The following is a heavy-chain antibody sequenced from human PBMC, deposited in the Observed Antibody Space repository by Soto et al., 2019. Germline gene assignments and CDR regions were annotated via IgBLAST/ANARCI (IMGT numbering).Heavy chain of an antibody. D-gene: IGHD2-8*02. V-gene: IGHV4-4*07. CDR2: FSLSGTT. CDR1: GASITGSSY. Sequence: PSETLSLTCPSSGASITGSSYLSWIRQPAGKGLEWIGRFSLSGTTNYNPSLRSRVTMSADVSKNQFSLRLTSVTAADTALYYCARGMTPPGAPAWYYFDSWGQGTLVTVSS. J-gene: IGHJ4*02. CDR3: ARGMTPPGAPAWYYFDS.